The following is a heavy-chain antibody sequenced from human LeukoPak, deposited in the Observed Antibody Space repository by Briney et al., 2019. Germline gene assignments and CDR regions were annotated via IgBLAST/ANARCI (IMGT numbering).Heavy chain of an antibody. CDR3: ARDHAWGFDS. CDR1: GFTFSSYS. D-gene: IGHD7-27*01. V-gene: IGHV3-48*01. CDR2: ISTTDSIT. J-gene: IGHJ4*02. Sequence: PGGSLRLSCAASGFTFSSYSMNWVRQAPGKGLEWISFISTTDSITSYADSVQGRFTISRDNAKSSLYLQMSSLRADDTAVYYCARDHAWGFDSWGQGTLVTVSP.